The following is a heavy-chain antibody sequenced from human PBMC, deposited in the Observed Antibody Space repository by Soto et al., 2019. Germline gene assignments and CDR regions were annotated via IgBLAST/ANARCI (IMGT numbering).Heavy chain of an antibody. J-gene: IGHJ6*04. D-gene: IGHD6-13*01. CDR2: ISSSSSYT. Sequence: GGSLRPSCEASGFTSSDYYLSWIRQAPGKGLEWVSYISSSSSYTNYADSVKGRSTISRDKAKNSLYLQMNSLRAEDTAVYYCARAQQLVPNYYYYYGMDVWGEGATVTVSS. V-gene: IGHV3-11*06. CDR3: ARAQQLVPNYYYYYGMDV. CDR1: GFTSSDYY.